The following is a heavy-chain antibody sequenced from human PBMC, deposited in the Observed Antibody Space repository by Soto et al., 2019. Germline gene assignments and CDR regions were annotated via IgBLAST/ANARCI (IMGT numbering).Heavy chain of an antibody. Sequence: QVQLVESGGGVVQPGRSLRLSCAASGFTFSSYGMHWVRQAPGKGLEWVAVISYDGSNKYYADSVKGRFTISRDNSKKTLYLQMNSLRAEDTAVYYCAKPGSSIATDFDYWGQGTLVTVSS. CDR2: ISYDGSNK. V-gene: IGHV3-30*18. CDR3: AKPGSSIATDFDY. J-gene: IGHJ4*02. CDR1: GFTFSSYG. D-gene: IGHD1-26*01.